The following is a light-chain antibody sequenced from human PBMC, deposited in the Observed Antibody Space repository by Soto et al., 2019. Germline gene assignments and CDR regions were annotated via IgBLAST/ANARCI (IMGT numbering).Light chain of an antibody. V-gene: IGKV4-1*01. CDR3: QQHYSTPYT. CDR2: WAS. Sequence: DIVMTQSPDSLAVSLGERATINCKSSQSVLYNSNNKNYLTWYQQKPGQPPKLLISWASTRESGVPDRFSGSGSGTDFTLTISSLRAEDVAVYYCQQHYSTPYTFGQGTKLEIK. CDR1: QSVLYNSNNKNY. J-gene: IGKJ2*01.